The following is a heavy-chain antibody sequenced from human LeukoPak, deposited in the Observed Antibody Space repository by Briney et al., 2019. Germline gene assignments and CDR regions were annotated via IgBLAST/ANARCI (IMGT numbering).Heavy chain of an antibody. D-gene: IGHD2-15*01. CDR1: GYTFTGYY. J-gene: IGHJ4*02. CDR3: ARGLRGYCSGGSCYGFGY. Sequence: ASVKVSCKASGYTFTGYYMHWVRQAPGQGLEWMGWINPNSGGTNYAQKFQGWVTMTRDTSIGTAYMELSRLRSDDTAVYYCARGLRGYCSGGSCYGFGYWGQGTLVTVSS. CDR2: INPNSGGT. V-gene: IGHV1-2*04.